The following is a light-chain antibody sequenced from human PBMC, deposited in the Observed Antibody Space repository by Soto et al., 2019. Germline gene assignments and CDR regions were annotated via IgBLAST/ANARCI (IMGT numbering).Light chain of an antibody. CDR1: QSISSY. Sequence: DIQMTQSASSLSASVGDRVTITCRASQSISSYLNWYQQKPGKSPKLLIYAASSLQSGVPSRFSRSGSGTDFTLTISSLQPEDFALYYCQQSYSAPRTFGQGTKVEIE. J-gene: IGKJ1*01. V-gene: IGKV1-39*01. CDR3: QQSYSAPRT. CDR2: AAS.